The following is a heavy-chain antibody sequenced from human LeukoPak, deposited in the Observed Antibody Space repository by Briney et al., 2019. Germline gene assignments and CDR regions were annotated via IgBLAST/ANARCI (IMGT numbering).Heavy chain of an antibody. J-gene: IGHJ5*02. D-gene: IGHD3-3*01. V-gene: IGHV3-23*01. Sequence: GGSLRLSCAASGFTLSSYAMGWVRLARGKGLEWVSVISGSGGSTYYADSVKGRFTISRDNSKNTLYLQMNSLRAEDTAVYYCAKDYDYDFWSGNWFDPWGQGTLVTVSS. CDR3: AKDYDYDFWSGNWFDP. CDR1: GFTLSSYA. CDR2: ISGSGGST.